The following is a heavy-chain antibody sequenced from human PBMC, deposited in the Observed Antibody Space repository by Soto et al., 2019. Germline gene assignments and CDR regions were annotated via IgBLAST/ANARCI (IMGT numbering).Heavy chain of an antibody. D-gene: IGHD2-21*01. CDR3: ATAKRRYGTYSSWFDP. V-gene: IGHV4-61*08. CDR2: ISSSGTT. CDR1: GDSVNSGAHY. J-gene: IGHJ5*02. Sequence: SETLSLTCIVSGDSVNSGAHYWSWIRQSPGTGLEWIGYISSSGTTTYSPSLRSRIIISSDTSRNLFSLRLTSVTAADTAIYYCATAKRRYGTYSSWFDPWGQGTLVTVSS.